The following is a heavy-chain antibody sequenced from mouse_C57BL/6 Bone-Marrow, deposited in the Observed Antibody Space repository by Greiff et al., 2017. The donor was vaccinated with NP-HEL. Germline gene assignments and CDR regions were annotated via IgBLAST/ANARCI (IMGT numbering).Heavy chain of an antibody. J-gene: IGHJ2*01. CDR2: IDPSDSYT. CDR3: ARNSSSYGNY. V-gene: IGHV1-69*01. D-gene: IGHD3-2*02. Sequence: VQLQQPGAELVMPGASVKLSCKASGYTFTSYWMHWVKQRPGQGLEWIGEIDPSDSYTNYNQKFKGKSTLTVDKSSSTAYMQLSSLTSEDSAVYYYARNSSSYGNYGGQGTTLTVSS. CDR1: GYTFTSYW.